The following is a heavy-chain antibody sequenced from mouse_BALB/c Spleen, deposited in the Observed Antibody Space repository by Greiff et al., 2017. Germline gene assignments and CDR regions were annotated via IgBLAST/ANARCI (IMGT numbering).Heavy chain of an antibody. D-gene: IGHD2-3*01. CDR3: ARDWDDGYYVRTWFAY. J-gene: IGHJ3*01. CDR1: GYTFTSYW. Sequence: QVQLQQSGAELARPGASVKLSCKASGYTFTSYWMQWVKQRPGQGLEWIGAIYPGDGDTRYTQKFKGKATLTADKSSSTAYMQLSSLASEDSAVYYCARDWDDGYYVRTWFAYWGQGTLVTVSA. V-gene: IGHV1-87*01. CDR2: IYPGDGDT.